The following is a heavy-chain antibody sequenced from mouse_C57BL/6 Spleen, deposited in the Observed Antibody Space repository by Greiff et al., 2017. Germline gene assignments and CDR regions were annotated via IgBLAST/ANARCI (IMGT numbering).Heavy chain of an antibody. Sequence: VQLQQSGPELVKPGASVKMSCKASGYTFTDYNMHWVKQSHGKSLEWIGYINPNNGGTSYNQKFKGKATLTVNKSSSTAYMELRSLTSEDSAVYYCARSGVYYYGSSYWYVDVWGTGTTVTVSS. J-gene: IGHJ1*03. V-gene: IGHV1-22*01. CDR1: GYTFTDYN. D-gene: IGHD1-1*01. CDR2: INPNNGGT. CDR3: ARSGVYYYGSSYWYVDV.